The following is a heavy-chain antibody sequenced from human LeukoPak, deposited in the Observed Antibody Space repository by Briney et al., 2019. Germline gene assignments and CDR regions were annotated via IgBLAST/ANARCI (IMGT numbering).Heavy chain of an antibody. D-gene: IGHD6-19*01. V-gene: IGHV3-30*04. Sequence: GGSLRPSCAASGFTFSSYAMHWVRQAPGKGLEWVAVISYDGSNKYYADSVKGRFTISRDNSKNTLYLQMNSLRAEDTAVYYCARNPLYSSGWYQGNFDYWGQGALVTVSS. J-gene: IGHJ4*02. CDR1: GFTFSSYA. CDR3: ARNPLYSSGWYQGNFDY. CDR2: ISYDGSNK.